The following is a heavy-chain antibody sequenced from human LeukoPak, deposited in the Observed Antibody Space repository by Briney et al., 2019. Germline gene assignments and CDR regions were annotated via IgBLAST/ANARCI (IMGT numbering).Heavy chain of an antibody. V-gene: IGHV3-30*04. CDR1: GFTFSNYA. D-gene: IGHD5-18*01. CDR2: ISYDGNNK. Sequence: PGGSLRLSCAASGFTFSNYAMHWVRQAPGKGPEWVAAISYDGNNKYYADSVKGRFTISGDNSKNTLFLQMNSLRAEDTAVYYCAAVDTARYYFDYWGQGTLVTVSS. CDR3: AAVDTARYYFDY. J-gene: IGHJ4*02.